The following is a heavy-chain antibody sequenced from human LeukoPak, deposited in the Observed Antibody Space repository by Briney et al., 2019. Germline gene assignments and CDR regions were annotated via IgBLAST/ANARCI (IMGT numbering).Heavy chain of an antibody. Sequence: ASVKVSCKASGYTFTSYAMHWVRQAPGQRLEWMGWINAGNGNTKYSQKFQGRVTITRDTSASTAYMELSSLRSEDTAVYYCARSQDYGDYGIDYWGQGTLVTASS. CDR3: ARSQDYGDYGIDY. J-gene: IGHJ4*02. CDR1: GYTFTSYA. V-gene: IGHV1-3*01. CDR2: INAGNGNT. D-gene: IGHD4-17*01.